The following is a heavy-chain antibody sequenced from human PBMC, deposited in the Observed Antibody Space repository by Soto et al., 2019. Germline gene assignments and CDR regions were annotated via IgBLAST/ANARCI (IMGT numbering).Heavy chain of an antibody. V-gene: IGHV4-39*01. J-gene: IGHJ3*01. CDR1: GGSISSSNYY. D-gene: IGHD3-16*01. Sequence: SETLSLTCSVSGGSISSSNYYWGWILQPPGKGLEWIGSIYYSVSTSYKSSLKSRVTISVDTSQNQFSLRMNSVAAADTAVYYCASPTLGAFDVWGQGTMVTLSS. CDR3: ASPTLGAFDV. CDR2: IYYSVST.